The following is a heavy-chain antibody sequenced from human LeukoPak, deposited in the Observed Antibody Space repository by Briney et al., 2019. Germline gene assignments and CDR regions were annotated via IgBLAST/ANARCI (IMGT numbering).Heavy chain of an antibody. CDR3: AREFPYSSSSDFDY. D-gene: IGHD6-6*01. CDR1: GFTFSSYA. J-gene: IGHJ4*02. Sequence: GGSLRLSCAASGFTFSSYAMSWVRQAPGKGLEWVSAISGSGGSTYSADSVKGRFTISRDNAKNSLYLQMNSLRAEDTAVYYCAREFPYSSSSDFDYWGQGTLVTVSS. V-gene: IGHV3-23*01. CDR2: ISGSGGST.